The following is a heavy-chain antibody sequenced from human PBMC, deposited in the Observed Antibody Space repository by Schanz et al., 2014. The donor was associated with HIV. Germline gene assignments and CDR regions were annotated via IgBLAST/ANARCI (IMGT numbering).Heavy chain of an antibody. J-gene: IGHJ4*02. V-gene: IGHV1-18*01. CDR2: ISLYSGDT. CDR3: ARDRDSSNWFPEDFDY. D-gene: IGHD6-13*01. Sequence: QVQLVQSGTEVKKPGASVKVSCKASGYTFISYGISWVRQAPGQGPEWVGWISLYSGDTNYAQKFQGRVTMTTDISTSTAYMELRSLRSDDTAVYYCARDRDSSNWFPEDFDYWGQGTPVTVSS. CDR1: GYTFISYG.